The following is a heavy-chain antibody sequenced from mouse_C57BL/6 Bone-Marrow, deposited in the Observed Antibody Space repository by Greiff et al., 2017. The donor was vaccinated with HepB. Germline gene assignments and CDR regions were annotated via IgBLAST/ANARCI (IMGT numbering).Heavy chain of an antibody. CDR1: GYTFTDYN. D-gene: IGHD1-1*01. J-gene: IGHJ2*01. Sequence: VQLQQSGPELVKPGASVKIPCKASGYTFTDYNMDWVKQSHGKSLEWIGDINPNNGGTIYNQKFKGKATLTVDKSSSTAYMELRSLTSEDTAVYYCARRGGIYYYGSSYYFDYWGQGTTLTVSS. CDR2: INPNNGGT. CDR3: ARRGGIYYYGSSYYFDY. V-gene: IGHV1-18*01.